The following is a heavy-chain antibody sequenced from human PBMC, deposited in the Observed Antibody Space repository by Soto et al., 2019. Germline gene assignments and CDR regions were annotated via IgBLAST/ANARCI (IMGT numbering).Heavy chain of an antibody. J-gene: IGHJ6*02. CDR1: GFTLSNAW. CDR3: TTESHSASFHYYGMDV. V-gene: IGHV3-15*01. D-gene: IGHD3-10*01. CDR2: IKSKTDGGTT. Sequence: LRLSCAASGFTLSNAWMSWVRQAPGKGLEWVGRIKSKTDGGTTDYAAPVKGRFTISRDDSKNTLYLQMNSLKTEDTAVYYCTTESHSASFHYYGMDVWGQGTTVTVSS.